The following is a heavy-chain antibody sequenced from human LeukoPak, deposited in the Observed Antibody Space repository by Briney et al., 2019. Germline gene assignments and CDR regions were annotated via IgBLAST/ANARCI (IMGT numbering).Heavy chain of an antibody. Sequence: SETLSLTCTVSGGSISSSSYYWGWIRQPPGKGLEWIGSIYYSGSTYYNPSLKSRVTISVDTSKSQFSLKLSSVTAADTAVYYCARDLVDLLWFGIGPFDYWGQGTLVTVSS. V-gene: IGHV4-39*07. CDR1: GGSISSSSYY. CDR3: ARDLVDLLWFGIGPFDY. D-gene: IGHD3-10*01. J-gene: IGHJ4*02. CDR2: IYYSGST.